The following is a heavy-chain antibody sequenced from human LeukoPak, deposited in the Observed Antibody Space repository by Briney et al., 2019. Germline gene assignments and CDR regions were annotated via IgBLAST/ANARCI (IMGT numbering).Heavy chain of an antibody. CDR2: MSTTGST. D-gene: IGHD5-24*01. CDR3: AREVETATQFDY. V-gene: IGHV4-4*07. Sequence: SETLSLTCTVSGGSISSHYWSWIRQPAGKGLEWIGRMSTTGSTNYNPSLKSRVTMSIDTSKNQFSLNLSSVTAADTAVYYCAREVETATQFDYWGQGTLITVSS. J-gene: IGHJ4*02. CDR1: GGSISSHY.